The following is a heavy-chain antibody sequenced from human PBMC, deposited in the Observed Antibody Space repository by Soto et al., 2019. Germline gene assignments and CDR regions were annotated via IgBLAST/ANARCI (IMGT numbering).Heavy chain of an antibody. CDR3: ADSWLPTSY. V-gene: IGHV3-74*01. Sequence: SLRLSCAASGFTFSDYYMTWIRQAPGKGLVWVSRISPDGRTTTYADSVKGRFTISRDNAKSTLYLQMNSLTVEDGAVYYCADSWLPTSYWGPGTLVTVSS. D-gene: IGHD3-10*01. CDR2: ISPDGRTT. J-gene: IGHJ4*02. CDR1: GFTFSDYY.